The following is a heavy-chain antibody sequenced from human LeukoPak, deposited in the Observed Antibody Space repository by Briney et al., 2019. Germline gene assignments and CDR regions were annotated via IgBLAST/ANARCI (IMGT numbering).Heavy chain of an antibody. Sequence: PSETLSLTCTVSGGSISNYYWSWIRQPPGKGLEWIAYINYSGSTNYNPSLKSRVTISVDTSKNHFSLTLSSVTAADTAVYYCAKSNGYGLIDIWGQGTMVTVSS. V-gene: IGHV4-59*12. D-gene: IGHD3-10*01. CDR1: GGSISNYY. J-gene: IGHJ3*02. CDR2: INYSGST. CDR3: AKSNGYGLIDI.